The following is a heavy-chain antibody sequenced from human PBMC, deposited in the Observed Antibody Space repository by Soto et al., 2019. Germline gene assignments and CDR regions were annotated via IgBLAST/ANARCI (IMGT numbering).Heavy chain of an antibody. V-gene: IGHV3-23*01. D-gene: IGHD5-18*01. CDR1: GFTFSSYA. CDR3: AKQPNVDTAMVSWFDP. CDR2: ISGSGGST. Sequence: PGGSLRLSCAASGFTFSSYAMSWVRQAPGKGLEWVSAISGSGGSTYYADSVKGRFTISRDNSKNTLYLQMNSLRAEDTAVYYCAKQPNVDTAMVSWFDPWGQGTLVTVSS. J-gene: IGHJ5*02.